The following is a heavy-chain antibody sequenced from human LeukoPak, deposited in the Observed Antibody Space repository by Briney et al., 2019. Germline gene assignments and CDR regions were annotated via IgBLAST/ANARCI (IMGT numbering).Heavy chain of an antibody. V-gene: IGHV3-48*01. CDR1: GFTFSSFS. CDR3: ARDLYDSSGYFYGAS. CDR2: ISSSISTT. Sequence: GGSLRLSCAASGFTFSSFSMNWVRQAPGKGLEWVSYISSSISTTYYADSVKGRFTISRDNAKNSLYLQMDSLRAEDTALYYCARDLYDSSGYFYGASWGQGSLVTVSS. J-gene: IGHJ5*02. D-gene: IGHD3-22*01.